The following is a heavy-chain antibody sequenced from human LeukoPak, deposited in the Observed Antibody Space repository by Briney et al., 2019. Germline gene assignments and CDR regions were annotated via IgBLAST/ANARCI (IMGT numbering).Heavy chain of an antibody. CDR3: ARDVYYYDSSGYYGRT. V-gene: IGHV3-74*01. D-gene: IGHD3-22*01. J-gene: IGHJ4*02. CDR2: INSDGSST. Sequence: GGSLRLSCAASGFTFSSYAMSWVRQAPGKGLVWVSRINSDGSSTSYADSVKGRFTISRDNAKNTLYLQMNSLRAEDTAVYYCARDVYYYDSSGYYGRTWGQGTLVTVSS. CDR1: GFTFSSYA.